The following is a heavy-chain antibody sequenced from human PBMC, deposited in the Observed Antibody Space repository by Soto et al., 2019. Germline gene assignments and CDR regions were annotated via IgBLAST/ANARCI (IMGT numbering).Heavy chain of an antibody. CDR1: GFTLTTYS. V-gene: IGHV3-21*01. D-gene: IGHD2-21*01. J-gene: IGHJ6*02. Sequence: VGSLRLSCAASGFTLTTYSMNWVRQASGKGLEWVASISSSSSHIYYADSVKGRFTISRDNARNSLYLQMNSLRAEDTAVYYCVRERGRASSYGLDVPGQGNTVTASS. CDR2: ISSSSSHI. CDR3: VRERGRASSYGLDV.